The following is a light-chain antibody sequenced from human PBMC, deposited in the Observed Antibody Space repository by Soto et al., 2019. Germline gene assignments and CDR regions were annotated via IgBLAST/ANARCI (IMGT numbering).Light chain of an antibody. Sequence: QSVLTQPPSVSGAPGQRATISCTGSSSNIGAGYDVHWYQQLPGTAPKLLIYGNSNRPSGVPDRFSGSKSDTSASLAITGLQAEDEADYYCQSYDSSLSGVVFGGGTKLTVL. V-gene: IGLV1-40*01. CDR3: QSYDSSLSGVV. CDR1: SSNIGAGYD. CDR2: GNS. J-gene: IGLJ2*01.